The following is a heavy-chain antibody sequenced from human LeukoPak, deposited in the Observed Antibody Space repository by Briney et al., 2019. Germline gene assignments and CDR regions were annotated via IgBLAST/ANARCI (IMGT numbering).Heavy chain of an antibody. Sequence: SETLSLTCTVSGGSIGSGSYYWSWIRQPAGKGLEWIGRIYTSGSTNYNPSLKSRVTISVDTSKNQFSLKLTSVTAADTATYYCARLSSEYSSSWLDSWGQGALVTVSS. D-gene: IGHD6-13*01. J-gene: IGHJ4*02. CDR1: GGSIGSGSYY. CDR2: IYTSGST. CDR3: ARLSSEYSSSWLDS. V-gene: IGHV4-61*02.